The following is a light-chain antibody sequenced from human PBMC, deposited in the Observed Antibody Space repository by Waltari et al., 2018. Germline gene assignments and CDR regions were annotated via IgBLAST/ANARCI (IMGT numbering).Light chain of an antibody. CDR1: TSNIGGNY. CDR2: RNN. CDR3: ATWDDSLDIYV. Sequence: LTQPPSASGTPGQTVVVSCSGGTSNIGGNYVCWYHQFPETAPKLLIYRNNVRPSGFPDRFSGSTSGTSATLAISGLRSDDEADYYCATWDDSLDIYVFGSATRVTVL. V-gene: IGLV1-47*01. J-gene: IGLJ1*01.